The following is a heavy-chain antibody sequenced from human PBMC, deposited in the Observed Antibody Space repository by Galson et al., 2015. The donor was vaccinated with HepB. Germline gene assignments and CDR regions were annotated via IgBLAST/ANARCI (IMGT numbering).Heavy chain of an antibody. Sequence: SLRLSCAASGFTFSSYSMNWVRQAPGKGLEWVSYISSSSSTIYYADSVKGRFTISRDNAKNSLYLQMNSLGAEDTAVYYCARLRDYDAFDIWGQGTMVTVSS. J-gene: IGHJ3*02. CDR2: ISSSSSTI. D-gene: IGHD4-17*01. CDR3: ARLRDYDAFDI. CDR1: GFTFSSYS. V-gene: IGHV3-48*01.